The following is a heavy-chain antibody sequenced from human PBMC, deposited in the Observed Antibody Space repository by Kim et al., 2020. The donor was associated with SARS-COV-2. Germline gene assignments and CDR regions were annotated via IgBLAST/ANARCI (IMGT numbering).Heavy chain of an antibody. J-gene: IGHJ3*02. CDR3: VRDGYSGYDRAFDI. D-gene: IGHD5-12*01. V-gene: IGHV3-7*01. CDR1: GFTFSSYW. CDR2: IKEDGSEK. Sequence: GGSLRLSCADSGFTFSSYWMSWVRQAPGKGLEWVANIKEDGSEKYSVDSVTGRFTISRDNAKNSVYLQMNSLRAEDTAVYVCVRDGYSGYDRAFDIWGQGTMVTVSS.